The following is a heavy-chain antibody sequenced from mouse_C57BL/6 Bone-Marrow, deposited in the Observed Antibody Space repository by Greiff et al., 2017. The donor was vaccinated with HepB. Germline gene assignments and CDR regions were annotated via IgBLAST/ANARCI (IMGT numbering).Heavy chain of an antibody. V-gene: IGHV5-12*01. CDR1: GFTFSDYY. Sequence: EVQRVESGGGLVQPGGSLKLSCAASGFTFSDYYMYWVRQTPEKRLEWVAYISNGGGSTYYPDTVKGRFTISRDNAKNTLYLQMSRLKSEDTAMYYCARQLPGAYWGQGTLVTVSA. J-gene: IGHJ3*01. D-gene: IGHD4-1*01. CDR2: ISNGGGST. CDR3: ARQLPGAY.